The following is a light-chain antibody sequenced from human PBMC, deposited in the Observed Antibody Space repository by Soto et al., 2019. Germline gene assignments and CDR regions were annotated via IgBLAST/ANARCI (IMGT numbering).Light chain of an antibody. CDR1: QSLLHSNGYNY. V-gene: IGKV2-28*01. CDR3: MQDLQIPWT. Sequence: DFVMTQSPLSLPVTPGEPASISCRSSQSLLHSNGYNYLDWYLQKPGQSPQLLIYLGSNRASGVPDRFSGRGSCTDFTLKISRVEAEDVGVYYCMQDLQIPWTFGQGNKVEIK. J-gene: IGKJ1*01. CDR2: LGS.